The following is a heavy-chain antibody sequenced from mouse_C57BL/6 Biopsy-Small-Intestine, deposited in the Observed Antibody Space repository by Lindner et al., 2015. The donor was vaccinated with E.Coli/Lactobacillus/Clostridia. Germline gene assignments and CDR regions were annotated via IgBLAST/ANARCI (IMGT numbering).Heavy chain of an antibody. Sequence: SVKVSCKASGYPFTTHGITWVRQAPGQGLEWMGWISTFSGKTHYGQKFQDRVTMTTDTSTSTAYMELRSLRSDDSAVYYCVRDLYNNWFDPWGQGTLVTVSS. V-gene: IGHV1-81*01. CDR2: ISTFSGKT. D-gene: IGHD2-5*01. CDR1: GYPFTTHG. CDR3: VRDLYNNWFDP. J-gene: IGHJ4*01.